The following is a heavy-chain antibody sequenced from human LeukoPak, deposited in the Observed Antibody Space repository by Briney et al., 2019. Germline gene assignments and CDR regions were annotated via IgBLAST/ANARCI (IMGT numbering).Heavy chain of an antibody. CDR1: GYTFTGYY. D-gene: IGHD6-13*01. CDR3: AREVAKKYSSTRGGFDP. V-gene: IGHV1-2*04. CDR2: INPNSGGT. J-gene: IGHJ5*02. Sequence: ASVKVSCKASGYTFTGYYMHWVRQAPGQGLEWMGWINPNSGGTNYAQKFQGWVTMTRDTSISTTYMELSRLRSDDTAVYYCAREVAKKYSSTRGGFDPWGQGTLVTVSS.